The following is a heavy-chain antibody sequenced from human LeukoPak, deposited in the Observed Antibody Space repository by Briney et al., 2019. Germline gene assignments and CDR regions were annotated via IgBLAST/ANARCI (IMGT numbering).Heavy chain of an antibody. D-gene: IGHD2-15*01. Sequence: GASVKVSCKASGYTFTSYYMHWVRQAPGQGLEWMGWINPNSGGTNYAQKFQGRVTMTRDTSISTAYMELSRLRSDDTAVYYCARQIGQYCSGGSCYGRGFDYWGQGTLVTVSS. V-gene: IGHV1-2*02. J-gene: IGHJ4*02. CDR1: GYTFTSYY. CDR3: ARQIGQYCSGGSCYGRGFDY. CDR2: INPNSGGT.